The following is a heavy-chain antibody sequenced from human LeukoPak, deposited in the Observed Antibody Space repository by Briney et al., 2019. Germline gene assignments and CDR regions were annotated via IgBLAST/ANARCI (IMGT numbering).Heavy chain of an antibody. CDR2: MYLSGTT. Sequence: SGTLSLTCTVYGDSINSLDLWSWVRQPPGKGLEWIGEMYLSGTTHSNPSVKSRVTISIDKSKNQFFLNLSSVTAADTAVYYCAGLVGRYSSGLYYYYFDYWGQGTLVTVSS. CDR1: GDSINSLDL. V-gene: IGHV4-4*02. CDR3: AGLVGRYSSGLYYYYFDY. J-gene: IGHJ4*02. D-gene: IGHD3-22*01.